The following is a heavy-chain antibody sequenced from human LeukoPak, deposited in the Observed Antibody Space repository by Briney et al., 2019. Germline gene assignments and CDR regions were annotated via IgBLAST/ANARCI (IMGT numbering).Heavy chain of an antibody. CDR2: IIPIFGTA. J-gene: IGHJ5*02. Sequence: SVKVSCKASGGTFSSYAISWVRQAPGQGLEWMGGIIPIFGTANYAQKFQGRVTITADKSTNTAYMELSSLRSEDTAVYYCAREAVTRYCSGGSCSWFDPWAREPWSPSPQ. CDR1: GGTFSSYA. D-gene: IGHD2-15*01. CDR3: AREAVTRYCSGGSCSWFDP. V-gene: IGHV1-69*06.